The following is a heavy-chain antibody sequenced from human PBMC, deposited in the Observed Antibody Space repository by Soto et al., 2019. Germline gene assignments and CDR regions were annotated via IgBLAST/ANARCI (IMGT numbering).Heavy chain of an antibody. CDR3: ARSLGAIWSGNYFYYYGMDV. D-gene: IGHD3-3*01. Sequence: SVKVSCKASGGTFSSYAISWVRQAPGQGLEWMGGIIPIFGTANYAQKFQGRVTITADESTSTAYMELSSLRSEDTAVYFCARSLGAIWSGNYFYYYGMDVWGKGTTVTVS. V-gene: IGHV1-69*13. CDR2: IIPIFGTA. CDR1: GGTFSSYA. J-gene: IGHJ6*04.